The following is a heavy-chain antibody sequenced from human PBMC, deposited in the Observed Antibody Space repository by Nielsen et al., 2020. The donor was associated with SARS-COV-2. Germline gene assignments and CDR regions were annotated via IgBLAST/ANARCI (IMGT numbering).Heavy chain of an antibody. V-gene: IGHV1-3*01. D-gene: IGHD3-16*02. CDR1: GYTSTNFH. J-gene: IGHJ5*02. CDR2: IQVGSGNT. Sequence: ALVKVSCKASGYTSTNFHIHWVRQAPGQSLEWMGWIQVGSGNTKYSPKFQGRVTFTSDTSATTAFMELSSLKSEDTAVYFCVIVTAALAFDPWGQGSLVTVSS. CDR3: VIVTAALAFDP.